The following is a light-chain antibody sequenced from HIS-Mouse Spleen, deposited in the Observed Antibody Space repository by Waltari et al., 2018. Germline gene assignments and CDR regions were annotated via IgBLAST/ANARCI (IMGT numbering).Light chain of an antibody. CDR3: YSTDSSGNHRV. CDR1: ALPKKY. V-gene: IGLV3-10*01. J-gene: IGLJ2*01. CDR2: EDS. Sequence: SYELTQPPSVSVSPGQTARITCSGDALPKKYAYWYQHKSGQAPVLFFYEDSKPPSGIPERFSGSSSGTMATLTISGAQVEDEADYYCYSTDSSGNHRVFGGGTKLTVL.